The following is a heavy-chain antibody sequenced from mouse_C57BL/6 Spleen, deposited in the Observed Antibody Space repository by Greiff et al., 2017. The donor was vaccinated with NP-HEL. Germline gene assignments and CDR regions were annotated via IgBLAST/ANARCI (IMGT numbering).Heavy chain of an antibody. D-gene: IGHD1-1*01. CDR1: GYTFTDYY. J-gene: IGHJ3*01. CDR3: ARGLRYPFAY. V-gene: IGHV1-76*01. Sequence: QVHVKQSGAELVRPGASVKLSCKASGYTFTDYYINWVKQRPGQGLEWIARIYPGSGNTYYNEKFKGKATLTAEKSSSTAYMQLSSLTSEDSAVYFCARGLRYPFAYWGQGTLVTVSA. CDR2: IYPGSGNT.